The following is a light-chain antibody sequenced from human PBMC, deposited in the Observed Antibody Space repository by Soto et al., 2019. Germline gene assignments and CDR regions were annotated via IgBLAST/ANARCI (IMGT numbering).Light chain of an antibody. CDR3: QQRSNWPLT. CDR1: QSVSSSY. V-gene: IGKV3-11*02. CDR2: DAS. Sequence: EIVLTQSPGTLSLSPGERATLSCRASQSVSSSYLAWYQQKPGQAPRLLIYDASNRATGIPARFSGSGSGRDFTLTINSLEPEDFAVYYCQQRSNWPLTFGGGTKV. J-gene: IGKJ4*01.